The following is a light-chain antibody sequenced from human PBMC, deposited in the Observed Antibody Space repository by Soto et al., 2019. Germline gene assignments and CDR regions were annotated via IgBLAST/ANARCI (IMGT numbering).Light chain of an antibody. CDR1: QSVSNF. J-gene: IGKJ4*01. Sequence: ESVLTQSPGTRSLYTGERATLSCRASQSVSNFLAWYQQKPGQAPRLLIYGASSRATGIPDRFSGSGSGTDFTLTISSLEPEDFALYYCQQRSNWPLTSGGRT. V-gene: IGKV3-11*01. CDR2: GAS. CDR3: QQRSNWPLT.